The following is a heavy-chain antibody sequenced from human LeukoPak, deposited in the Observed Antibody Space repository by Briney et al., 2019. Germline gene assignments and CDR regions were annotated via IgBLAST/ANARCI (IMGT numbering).Heavy chain of an antibody. D-gene: IGHD3-10*01. CDR1: GFTFSSYE. J-gene: IGHJ4*02. V-gene: IGHV3-23*01. Sequence: PGGSLRLSCAASGFTFSSYEMNWVRQAPGKGLEWVSAISGSGGSTYYADSVKGRFTISRDNSKNTLYLQMNSLRAEDTAVYYCAKDAGGSGSQYYFDYWGQGTLVTVSS. CDR2: ISGSGGST. CDR3: AKDAGGSGSQYYFDY.